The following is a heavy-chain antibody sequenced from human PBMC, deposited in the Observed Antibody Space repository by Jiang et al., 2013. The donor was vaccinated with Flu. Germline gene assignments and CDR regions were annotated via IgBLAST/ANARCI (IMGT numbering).Heavy chain of an antibody. CDR2: VSGSGSST. CDR1: GFTFSNYA. J-gene: IGHJ4*02. V-gene: IGHV3-23*01. Sequence: VQLLESGGGLVQPGGSLRLSCAASGFTFSNYAMSWVRQAPGKGLEWVSAVSGSGSSTYYADSLKGRFTVSRDNSKNTVYLQMNSLRAEDTAVYYCARPKEEDSVPVADYFFDCWGQGTLVTVSS. CDR3: ARPKEEDSVPVADYFFDC. D-gene: IGHD2-2*01.